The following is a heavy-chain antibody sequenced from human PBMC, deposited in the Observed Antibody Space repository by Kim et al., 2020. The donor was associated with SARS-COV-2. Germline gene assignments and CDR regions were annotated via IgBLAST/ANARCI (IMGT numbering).Heavy chain of an antibody. J-gene: IGHJ4*02. CDR3: ARGSYYYDSSGYYYFDY. V-gene: IGHV4-4*06. D-gene: IGHD3-22*01. Sequence: LKSRVTMSVDTSKNQFSLKLSSVTAADTAVYYCARGSYYYDSSGYYYFDYWGQGTLVTVSS.